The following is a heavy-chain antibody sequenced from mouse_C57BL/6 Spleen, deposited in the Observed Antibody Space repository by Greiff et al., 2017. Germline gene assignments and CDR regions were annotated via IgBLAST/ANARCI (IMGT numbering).Heavy chain of an antibody. CDR2: ISYDGSN. V-gene: IGHV3-6*01. CDR3: AREVEGYAMDY. CDR1: GYSITSGYY. J-gene: IGHJ4*01. Sequence: EVKLQESGPGLVKPSQSLSLTCSVTGYSITSGYYRNWIRQFPGNKLEWMGYISYDGSNNYNPSLKNRISITRDTSKNQFFLKLNSVTTEDTATYYCAREVEGYAMDYWGQGTSVTVSS.